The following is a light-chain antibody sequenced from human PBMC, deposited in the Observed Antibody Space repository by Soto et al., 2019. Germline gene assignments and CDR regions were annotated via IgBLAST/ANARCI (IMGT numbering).Light chain of an antibody. Sequence: QSALTQPASVSGSPGQSITISCTGTSRDVCGYNYVSWYQQHPGRAPKLMIYDVSNLPSGVSNRFSGSKSGNTASLTISGLQAEDEADYYCSSYTSSSVVFGGGTKLTVL. CDR1: SRDVCGYNY. V-gene: IGLV2-14*01. J-gene: IGLJ2*01. CDR2: DVS. CDR3: SSYTSSSVV.